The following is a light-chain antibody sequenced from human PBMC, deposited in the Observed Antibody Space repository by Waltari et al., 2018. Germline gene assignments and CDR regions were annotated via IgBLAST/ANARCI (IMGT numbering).Light chain of an antibody. CDR3: QQRNIWPLT. V-gene: IGKV3-11*01. CDR1: QSVSNS. J-gene: IGKJ4*01. Sequence: EVVLTQSPATLSLSPGEGATLSCRASQSVSNSLACYQQKPGQPPRLLIYDTSNRASGIPARFSASGSGTDFTLSITSLEPEDFAVYYCQQRNIWPLTFGGGTKVEIK. CDR2: DTS.